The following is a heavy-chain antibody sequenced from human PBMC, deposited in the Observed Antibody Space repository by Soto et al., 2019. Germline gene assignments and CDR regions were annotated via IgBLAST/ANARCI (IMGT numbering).Heavy chain of an antibody. J-gene: IGHJ6*02. Sequence: GGSLRLSCAASGFTFSSYAMSWVRQAPGQGLGWVSALSGSSGSTSYTDSVRGRFTISRDNSKNTLSRQMSSRRAEDTAVYYRAKDQACSTTGTPCYYYYDMDIWGQGTTVTV. CDR1: GFTFSSYA. V-gene: IGHV3-23*01. CDR2: LSGSSGST. CDR3: AKDQACSTTGTPCYYYYDMDI. D-gene: IGHD3-10*01.